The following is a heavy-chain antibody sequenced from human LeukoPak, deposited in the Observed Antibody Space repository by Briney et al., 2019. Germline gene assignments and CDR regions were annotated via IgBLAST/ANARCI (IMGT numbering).Heavy chain of an antibody. D-gene: IGHD3-10*01. Sequence: GSLRLSCAASGFTFSSYAMSWVRQAPGKGLEWVSSISGGGSNTYYADSVKGRFTISRDNSKNILYLQMNSLRAEDTAIYYCAKDQRGYGRIVDYWGQGTLVTISS. CDR3: AKDQRGYGRIVDY. CDR1: GFTFSSYA. CDR2: ISGGGSNT. J-gene: IGHJ4*02. V-gene: IGHV3-23*01.